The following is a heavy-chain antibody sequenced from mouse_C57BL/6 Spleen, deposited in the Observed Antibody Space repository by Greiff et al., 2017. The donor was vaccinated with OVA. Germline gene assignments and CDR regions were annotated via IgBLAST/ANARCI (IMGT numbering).Heavy chain of an antibody. J-gene: IGHJ2*01. CDR2: IYPGDGDT. D-gene: IGHD1-1*01. CDR3: AEGTTVVDY. V-gene: IGHV1-82*01. Sequence: QVQLQQSGPELVKPGASVKISCKASGYAFSSSWMNWVKQRPGKGLEWIGRIYPGDGDTNYNGKFKGKATLTADKSSSTAYMQLSSLTSEDSAVYFCAEGTTVVDYWGQGTTLTVSS. CDR1: GYAFSSSW.